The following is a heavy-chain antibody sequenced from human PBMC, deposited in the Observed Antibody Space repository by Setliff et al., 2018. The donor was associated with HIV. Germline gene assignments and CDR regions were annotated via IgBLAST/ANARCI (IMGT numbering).Heavy chain of an antibody. J-gene: IGHJ4*02. CDR1: GYTFSNYG. V-gene: IGHV1-18*01. Sequence: ASVKVSCKASGYTFSNYGISWVRQAPGQGLEWMGWISPYNGNTNYVQKLQGRVTITTDTSTSTAYMELRSLRSDDTALYYCARDAQVVVITGMYYWGQGTLVTVSS. CDR2: ISPYNGNT. D-gene: IGHD3-22*01. CDR3: ARDAQVVVITGMYY.